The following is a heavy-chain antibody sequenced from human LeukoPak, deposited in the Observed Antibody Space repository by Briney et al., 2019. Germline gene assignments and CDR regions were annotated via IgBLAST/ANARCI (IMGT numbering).Heavy chain of an antibody. CDR2: IYYSGST. CDR1: GGSISSYY. V-gene: IGHV4-59*01. J-gene: IGHJ4*02. D-gene: IGHD2-15*01. Sequence: YPSETLSLTYTVSGGSISSYYWSWIRQPPGKGLEWIGCIYYSGSTNYNPSLKSRVTISVDTSKNQFSLKLSSVTAADTAVYYCAREARTDCSGGSCYSGGFDYWGQGTLVTASS. CDR3: AREARTDCSGGSCYSGGFDY.